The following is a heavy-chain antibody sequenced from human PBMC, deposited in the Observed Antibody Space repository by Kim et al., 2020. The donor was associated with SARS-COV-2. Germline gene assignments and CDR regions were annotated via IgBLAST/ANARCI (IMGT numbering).Heavy chain of an antibody. Sequence: ASVKVSCKASGYTFTSYYMHWVRQAPGQGLEWMGIINPSGGSTSYAQKFQGRVTMTRDTSTSTVYMELSSLRSEDTAVYYCARNYGGNPGAGSGRYSMDVWGQGTTVTVSS. CDR1: GYTFTSYY. D-gene: IGHD4-17*01. V-gene: IGHV1-46*01. CDR3: ARNYGGNPGAGSGRYSMDV. CDR2: INPSGGST. J-gene: IGHJ6*02.